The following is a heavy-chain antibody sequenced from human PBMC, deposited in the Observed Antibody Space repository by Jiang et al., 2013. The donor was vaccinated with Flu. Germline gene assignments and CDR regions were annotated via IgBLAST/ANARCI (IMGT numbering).Heavy chain of an antibody. CDR1: GFTFSSYV. Sequence: QLVESGGGVVQPGRSLRLSCAASGFTFSSYVMHWVRQAPGKGLEWVAVILYDGSNEYYADSVKGRFTISRDNSKNTVDLKMNSLRAEDTAIYYCARGGSGFDYYYGMDVWGQGTTVAVSS. D-gene: IGHD3-10*01. CDR3: ARGGSGFDYYYGMDV. J-gene: IGHJ6*02. CDR2: ILYDGSNE. V-gene: IGHV3-30*04.